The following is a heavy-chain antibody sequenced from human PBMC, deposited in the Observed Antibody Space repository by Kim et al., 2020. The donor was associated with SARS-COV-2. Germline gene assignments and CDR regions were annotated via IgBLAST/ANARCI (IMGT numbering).Heavy chain of an antibody. CDR3: ARAHGIAVASYDY. Sequence: SETLSLTCAVYGGSFSGYYWSWIRQPPGKGLEWIGEINHSGSTNYNPSLKSRVTISVDTSKNQFSLKLSSVTAADTAVYYCARAHGIAVASYDYWGQGTL. V-gene: IGHV4-34*01. CDR1: GGSFSGYY. J-gene: IGHJ4*02. D-gene: IGHD6-19*01. CDR2: INHSGST.